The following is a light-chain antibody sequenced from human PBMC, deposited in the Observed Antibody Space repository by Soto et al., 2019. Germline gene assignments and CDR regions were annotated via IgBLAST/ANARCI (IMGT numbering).Light chain of an antibody. V-gene: IGKV1-39*01. J-gene: IGKJ1*01. Sequence: DIQMTQSPSSLSASVGDRVTLTCRASQSISNYLNWYQQKPGKAPKRLIHAASSLQSGVPSRFSGSGYGIDFTLTISSLQPEDFATYYCQQSYSVPWTFGQGTKVEIK. CDR3: QQSYSVPWT. CDR2: AAS. CDR1: QSISNY.